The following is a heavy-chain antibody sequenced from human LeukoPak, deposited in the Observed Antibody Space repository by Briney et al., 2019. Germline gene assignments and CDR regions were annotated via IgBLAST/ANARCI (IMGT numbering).Heavy chain of an antibody. CDR1: GGSFSGYY. Sequence: SETLSLTCAVYGGSFSGYYWSWVRQPPGKGLEWIGEINHSGSTNYNPSLKSRVTISVDTSKNQFSLKLSSVTAADTAVYYCARGAKSSYCSGGGCYNWFDPWGQGTLVTVSS. CDR2: INHSGST. D-gene: IGHD2-15*01. V-gene: IGHV4-34*01. J-gene: IGHJ5*02. CDR3: ARGAKSSYCSGGGCYNWFDP.